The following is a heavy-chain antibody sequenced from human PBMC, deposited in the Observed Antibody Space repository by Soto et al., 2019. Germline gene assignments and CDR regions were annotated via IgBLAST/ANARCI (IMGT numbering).Heavy chain of an antibody. J-gene: IGHJ4*02. CDR1: GFTFDDYA. CDR2: ISWNSGSI. Sequence: EVQLVESGGGLVQPGRSLRLSCAASGFTFDDYAMHWVRQAPGKGLEWVSGISWNSGSIGYADSVKGRFTISRDNAKNTLYMNMNGLSAEDTALYYCAKDMVRGVILACSIDYWGQGTLVTVSS. V-gene: IGHV3-9*01. D-gene: IGHD3-10*01. CDR3: AKDMVRGVILACSIDY.